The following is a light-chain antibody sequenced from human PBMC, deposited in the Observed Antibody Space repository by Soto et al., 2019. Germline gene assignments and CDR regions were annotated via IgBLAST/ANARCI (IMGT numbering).Light chain of an antibody. CDR3: QQFDTLPPA. V-gene: IGKV1-33*01. Sequence: DIQMTQSPSSLSASVGDRVTISCQASQDISKYLNWYQQHPGKAPRLLIYDASSLDAGVPSRFSGSGSGTDFTFTIDSLQPEDIATYFCQQFDTLPPAFGQGPKLEIK. CDR1: QDISKY. J-gene: IGKJ2*01. CDR2: DAS.